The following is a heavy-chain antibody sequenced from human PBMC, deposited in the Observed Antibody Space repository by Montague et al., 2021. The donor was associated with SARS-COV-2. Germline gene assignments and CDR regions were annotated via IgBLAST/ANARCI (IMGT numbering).Heavy chain of an antibody. CDR1: GDSVSRGSSY. CDR2: IYYTGSR. Sequence: SETLSLTCTVSGDSVSRGSSYWSWIRQPPGKGLDWIGYIYYTGSRKYNSSLKSRLTISVDTSKNQSSLKLSSVTAADTAVYYCARHARGEGYTSWFDSWGQGTLVTVSS. V-gene: IGHV4-61*01. CDR3: ARHARGEGYTSWFDS. D-gene: IGHD5-24*01. J-gene: IGHJ5*01.